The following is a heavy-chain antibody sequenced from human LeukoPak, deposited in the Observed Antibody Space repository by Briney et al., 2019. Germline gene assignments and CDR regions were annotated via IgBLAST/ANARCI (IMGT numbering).Heavy chain of an antibody. Sequence: GASVKVSCKASGYTFTGYYMHWVRQAPGQGLEWMGWINPNSGGTNYAQRFQGRVTMTRDTSISTAYMELSRLRSDDTAVYYCARVPELSRHIVVVTAIAPFDYWGQGTLVTVSS. CDR2: INPNSGGT. J-gene: IGHJ4*02. CDR3: ARVPELSRHIVVVTAIAPFDY. D-gene: IGHD2-21*02. CDR1: GYTFTGYY. V-gene: IGHV1-2*02.